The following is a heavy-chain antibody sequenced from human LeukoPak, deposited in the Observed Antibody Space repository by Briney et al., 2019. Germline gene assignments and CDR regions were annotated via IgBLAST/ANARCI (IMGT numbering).Heavy chain of an antibody. Sequence: GGSLRLSCAASGFTFSSYATSWVRQAPGKGLEWVSAVSGSGGSTYYADSVKGRFTISRDNSKNKLYLQMNSLRAEDTAVYYCAKCAFGGFQVFDIWGQGTMVTVSS. CDR2: VSGSGGST. J-gene: IGHJ3*02. CDR1: GFTFSSYA. V-gene: IGHV3-23*01. CDR3: AKCAFGGFQVFDI. D-gene: IGHD4-23*01.